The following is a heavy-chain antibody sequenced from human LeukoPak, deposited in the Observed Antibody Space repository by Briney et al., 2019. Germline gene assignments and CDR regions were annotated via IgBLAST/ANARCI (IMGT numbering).Heavy chain of an antibody. CDR1: GYSISSGYY. CDR2: IYHSGST. J-gene: IGHJ4*02. V-gene: IGHV4-38-2*02. CDR3: ARWTIGYNN. Sequence: SETLSLTCTVSGYSISSGYYWGWIRQPPGKGLEWIGSIYHSGSTYYNPSLKSRVTISVDTSKSQFSLKLSSVTAADTAAYYCARWTIGYNNWGQGTLVTVSS. D-gene: IGHD5-24*01.